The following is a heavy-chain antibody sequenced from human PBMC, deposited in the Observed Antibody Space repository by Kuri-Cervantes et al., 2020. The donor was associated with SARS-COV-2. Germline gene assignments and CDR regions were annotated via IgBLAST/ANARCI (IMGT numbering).Heavy chain of an antibody. CDR3: ATAYYDYADYVPYH. V-gene: IGHV3-21*04. J-gene: IGHJ5*02. Sequence: GGSLRLSCAASGFTFSSYSMNWVRQAPGKGLEWVSSISSSSSYIYYADSVKGRFTISRDKSKNTPFLQMNSLRAEDTAVYYCATAYYDYADYVPYHWGQGNRVNGSS. CDR2: ISSSSSYI. CDR1: GFTFSSYS. D-gene: IGHD4-17*01.